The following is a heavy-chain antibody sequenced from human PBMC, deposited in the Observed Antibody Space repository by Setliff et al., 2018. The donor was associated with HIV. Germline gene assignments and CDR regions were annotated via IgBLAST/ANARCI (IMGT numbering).Heavy chain of an antibody. CDR1: VYTFTTYW. J-gene: IGHJ3*01. Sequence: PGESLKISCKAVVYTFTTYWIGWVRQMPGEGLEWMGIIYPDDSNIRYNPSFQSQVTISADKSITTAYLEIHNLKASDTATYYCARRDGRSMNAFQIRGPGTMGTVSS. V-gene: IGHV5-51*01. CDR2: IYPDDSNI. CDR3: ARRDGRSMNAFQI. D-gene: IGHD6-13*01.